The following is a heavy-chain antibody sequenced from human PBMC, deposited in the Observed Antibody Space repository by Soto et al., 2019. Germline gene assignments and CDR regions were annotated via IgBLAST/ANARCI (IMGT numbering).Heavy chain of an antibody. V-gene: IGHV4-59*08. CDR1: GGSISNYY. Sequence: SETLSLTCTVSGGSISNYYWSWIRQPPGRGLEWIGHIFYSESASYNPSLKSRVTMSLDTSNSQFSLKLTSVTAADTAVYYCARTNRGQGFDFWGQGTLVTVSS. D-gene: IGHD3-16*02. J-gene: IGHJ4*02. CDR2: IFYSESA. CDR3: ARTNRGQGFDF.